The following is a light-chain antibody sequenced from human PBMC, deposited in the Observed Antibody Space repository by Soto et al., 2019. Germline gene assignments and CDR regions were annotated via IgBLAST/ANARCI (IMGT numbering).Light chain of an antibody. Sequence: DIQMTQSPSSLSASVGDRVTITCRASQSISTFLNWYQQKPGKAPKLLIYAASSLQSGVPSRFSGSGSRTDFTLTISSLQPEDFAIYYCQQSYSTSWTFGEGTKVEIK. CDR2: AAS. V-gene: IGKV1-39*01. CDR3: QQSYSTSWT. CDR1: QSISTF. J-gene: IGKJ1*01.